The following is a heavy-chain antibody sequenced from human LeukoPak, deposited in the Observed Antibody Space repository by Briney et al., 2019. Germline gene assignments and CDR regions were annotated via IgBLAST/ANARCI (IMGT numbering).Heavy chain of an antibody. CDR3: ARDGYCNSITCFDY. CDR2: ISGGSSYI. V-gene: IGHV3-21*06. D-gene: IGHD2-2*03. CDR1: GFTFSDYY. J-gene: IGHJ4*02. Sequence: PGGSLRLSCVASGFTFSDYYMSWVRQPPGKGLEWVSSISGGSSYIYYADSVKGRFTISRDNTKNSVYLKMNGLRAEDTAIYYCARDGYCNSITCFDYWGQGTLVTVSS.